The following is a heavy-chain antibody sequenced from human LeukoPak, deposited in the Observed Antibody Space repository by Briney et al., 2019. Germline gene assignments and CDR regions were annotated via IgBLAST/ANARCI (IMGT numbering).Heavy chain of an antibody. CDR2: IKQDGSKK. CDR3: TRVGYIDEGIDY. V-gene: IGHV3-7*04. J-gene: IGHJ4*02. D-gene: IGHD5-24*01. Sequence: GGSLRLSCVASGFPFSSYWMTWVRQAPGKGLEWVANIKQDGSKKSYVDSVKGRFTISRDNAKNSLYLQMNSLRAEDTAIYYCTRVGYIDEGIDYWGQGTLVIVSS. CDR1: GFPFSSYW.